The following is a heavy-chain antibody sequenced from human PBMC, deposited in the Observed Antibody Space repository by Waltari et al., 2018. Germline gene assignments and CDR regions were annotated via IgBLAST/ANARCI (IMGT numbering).Heavy chain of an antibody. D-gene: IGHD3-22*01. CDR2: INHSGNT. J-gene: IGHJ6*03. V-gene: IGHV4-34*01. CDR3: ARGHSSTIVSPRYYYYYYMDV. Sequence: QVHLQQWGAGLLKPSETLSLTCGVYSGSLTGYHWNWIRQAPGKGLEWIGDINHSGNTDYNPSLESRVTISADTSKNQFSLHLTSVTAADTAVYYCARGHSSTIVSPRYYYYYYMDVWDKGTAVTVSS. CDR1: SGSLTGYH.